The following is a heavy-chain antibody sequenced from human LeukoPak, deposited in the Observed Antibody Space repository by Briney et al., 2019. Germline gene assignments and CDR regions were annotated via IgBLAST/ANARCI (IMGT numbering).Heavy chain of an antibody. D-gene: IGHD4-23*01. Sequence: GASVKVSCKASGYPFASHEINWVRQAPGQGPEWMGWMDPKSEDTGYAQTFQGRVTITADESTSTVFMELNNLRSDDTAFYYCARNSRVASTSGLNYWGQGTLVTVSS. CDR2: MDPKSEDT. V-gene: IGHV1-8*02. CDR3: ARNSRVASTSGLNY. J-gene: IGHJ4*02. CDR1: GYPFASHE.